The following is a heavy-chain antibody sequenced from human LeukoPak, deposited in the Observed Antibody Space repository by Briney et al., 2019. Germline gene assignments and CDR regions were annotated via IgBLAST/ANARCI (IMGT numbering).Heavy chain of an antibody. D-gene: IGHD2-2*01. V-gene: IGHV3-23*01. CDR3: AKDQAWPHCSSTSCYGPPIDY. J-gene: IGHJ4*02. Sequence: PGGSLRLSCRTSGFLFHVYSMAWVRQAPGKGLEWISTISHSDDSTYYADSVKGRFTISRDNSKNTLYLQMNSLRAEDTAVYYCAKDQAWPHCSSTSCYGPPIDYWGQGTLVTVSS. CDR1: GFLFHVYS. CDR2: ISHSDDST.